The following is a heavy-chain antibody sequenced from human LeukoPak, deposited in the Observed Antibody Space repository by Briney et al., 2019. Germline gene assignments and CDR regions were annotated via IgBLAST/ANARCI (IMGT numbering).Heavy chain of an antibody. V-gene: IGHV3-23*01. CDR1: GFTFSSYA. CDR3: AKDPRRITMIVVVIAYFDY. CDR2: ISGSGGST. D-gene: IGHD3-22*01. Sequence: GGSLRLSCAASGFTFSSYAMSWVRQAPGKGLEWVSAISGSGGSTYYADSVKGRFTISRDNSKNTLYLQMNSLRAEDTAVYYCAKDPRRITMIVVVIAYFDYWGQGTLVTVSS. J-gene: IGHJ4*02.